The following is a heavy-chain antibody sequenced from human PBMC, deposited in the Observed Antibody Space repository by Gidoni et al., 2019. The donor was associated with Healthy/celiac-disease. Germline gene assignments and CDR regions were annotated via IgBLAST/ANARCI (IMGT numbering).Heavy chain of an antibody. D-gene: IGHD5-18*01. CDR1: GFTFGDYA. V-gene: IGHV3-49*03. Sequence: EVQLVESGGGLVQPGRSLRLSCTASGFTFGDYAMSWFRQAPGTGLEWVGFIRSKAYGGTTEYAASVKGRFTISRDDSKSIAYLQMNSLKTEDTAVYYCTRRRIHRYWYFDLWGRGTLVTVSS. J-gene: IGHJ2*01. CDR2: IRSKAYGGTT. CDR3: TRRRIHRYWYFDL.